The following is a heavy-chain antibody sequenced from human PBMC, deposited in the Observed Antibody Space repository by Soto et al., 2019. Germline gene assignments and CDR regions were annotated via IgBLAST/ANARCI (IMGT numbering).Heavy chain of an antibody. CDR3: AKDQLEWVRRHYGMDV. Sequence: HPGGSLRLSCAASGFTFSSYAMSWVRQAPGKGLEWVSAISGSGGSTYYADSVKGRFTISRDNSKNTLYLQMNSLRAEDTAVYYCAKDQLEWVRRHYGMDVWGQGTTVTVSS. J-gene: IGHJ6*02. V-gene: IGHV3-23*01. CDR1: GFTFSSYA. D-gene: IGHD3-3*01. CDR2: ISGSGGST.